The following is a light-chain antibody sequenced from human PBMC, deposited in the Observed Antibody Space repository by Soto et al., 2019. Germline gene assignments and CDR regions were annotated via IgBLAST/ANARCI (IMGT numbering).Light chain of an antibody. CDR2: DSN. Sequence: QSVLTQPPSVSGAPGQRVIISCTGSSSNIGAGRDVHWYRQFPGEAPKFLISDSNHRPSGVPDRFSVSKSGASASLAITGLRAEDEGDYYCSSYTSSSTPCVFGTGTKLTVL. CDR1: SSNIGAGRD. J-gene: IGLJ1*01. V-gene: IGLV1-40*01. CDR3: SSYTSSSTPCV.